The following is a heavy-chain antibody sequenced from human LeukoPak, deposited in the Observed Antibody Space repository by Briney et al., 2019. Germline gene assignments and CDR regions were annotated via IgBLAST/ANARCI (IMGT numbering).Heavy chain of an antibody. V-gene: IGHV3-30*14. CDR1: GFTFSTYA. CDR3: ARDAGAVAGTTYWYFDL. D-gene: IGHD6-19*01. J-gene: IGHJ2*01. Sequence: PGGSLRLSCAASGFTFSTYAIHWVRQAPGRGREWVAYISYDGITKYYADSVKGRFTISRDNSENILYIQTNSLRVEDTAVYYCARDAGAVAGTTYWYFDLWGRGTLVIVSS. CDR2: ISYDGITK.